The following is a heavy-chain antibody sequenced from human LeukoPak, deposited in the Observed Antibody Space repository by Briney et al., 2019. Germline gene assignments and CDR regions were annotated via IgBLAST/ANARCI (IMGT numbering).Heavy chain of an antibody. CDR1: EFDSSSHA. V-gene: IGHV3-23*01. CDR3: ANEIRPNDY. Sequence: PGGSLRLSCAASEFDSSSHAMTWVRQAPGKGLEWVSAISISGSKTYYADSVKGRFTISRDNFKNTLYLQMNSLRAEDTAVYYCANEIRPNDYWGQGTQVTVSS. J-gene: IGHJ4*02. D-gene: IGHD4-17*01. CDR2: ISISGSKT.